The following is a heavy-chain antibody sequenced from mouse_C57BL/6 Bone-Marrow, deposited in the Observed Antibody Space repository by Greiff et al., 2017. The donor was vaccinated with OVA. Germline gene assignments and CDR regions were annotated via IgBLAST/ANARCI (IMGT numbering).Heavy chain of an antibody. CDR1: GFTFSDYY. CDR2: INYDGSST. CDR3: ARMNYYGSSFYWYFDV. J-gene: IGHJ1*03. Sequence: EVQVVESEGGLVQPGSSMKLSCTASGFTFSDYYMAWVRQVPEKGLEWVANINYDGSSTYYLDSLKSRFIISRDNAKNILYLQMSSLKSEDTATYYCARMNYYGSSFYWYFDVWGTGTTVTVSS. D-gene: IGHD1-1*01. V-gene: IGHV5-16*01.